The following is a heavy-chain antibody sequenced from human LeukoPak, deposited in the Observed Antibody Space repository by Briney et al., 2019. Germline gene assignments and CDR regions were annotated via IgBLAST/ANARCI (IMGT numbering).Heavy chain of an antibody. D-gene: IGHD2-2*01. CDR1: GFSFSSYS. Sequence: GGSLRLSCAASGFSFSSYSMSWVRQAPGKWLEWVSFISRSSSDIYHADSVKGRFTISRDNAKNSLYLQMNSLRAEDTAVYYCARDLPAAVDWGQGTLVTVSS. CDR2: ISRSSSDI. J-gene: IGHJ4*02. CDR3: ARDLPAAVD. V-gene: IGHV3-21*01.